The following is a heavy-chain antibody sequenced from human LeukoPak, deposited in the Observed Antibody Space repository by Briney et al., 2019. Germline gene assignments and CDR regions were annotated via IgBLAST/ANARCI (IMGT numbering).Heavy chain of an antibody. CDR1: GYTFTSYG. V-gene: IGHV1-18*01. D-gene: IGHD6-13*01. CDR2: ISAYNGNT. J-gene: IGHJ4*02. Sequence: ASVKVSCKASGYTFTSYGISWVRQAPGQGLERMGWISAYNGNTNYAQKLQGRVTMTTDTSTSTAYMELRSLRSDDTAVYYCARSVGIAAAGVLYFDYWGQGTLVTVSS. CDR3: ARSVGIAAAGVLYFDY.